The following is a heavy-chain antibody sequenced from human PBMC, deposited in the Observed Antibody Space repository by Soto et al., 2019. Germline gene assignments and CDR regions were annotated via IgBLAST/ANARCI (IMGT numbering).Heavy chain of an antibody. CDR3: ARDISYFDYYYYYYGMDV. J-gene: IGHJ6*02. CDR1: GFTFSSYA. Sequence: GGSLRLSCAASGFTFSSYAMHWVRQAPGKELEWVAVISYDGSNKYYADSVKGRFTISRDNSKNKLYLQMNSLRAEDTAVYYCARDISYFDYYYYYYGMDVWGQGTTVTVSS. D-gene: IGHD3-9*01. V-gene: IGHV3-30-3*01. CDR2: ISYDGSNK.